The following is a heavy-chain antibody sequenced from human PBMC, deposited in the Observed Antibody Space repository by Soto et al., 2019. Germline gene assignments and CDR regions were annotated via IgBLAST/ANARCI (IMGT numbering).Heavy chain of an antibody. Sequence: GGSLRLSCAASGFTFSSYAMSWVRQAPGKGLEWVSAISGSGNYTYYADSVKGRFTISRDNAKNSLYLQMNSLRAEDTAVYYCARAALTVTTVYWGQGTLVTVSS. CDR1: GFTFSSYA. D-gene: IGHD4-17*01. CDR3: ARAALTVTTVY. J-gene: IGHJ4*02. V-gene: IGHV3-21*01. CDR2: ISGSGNYT.